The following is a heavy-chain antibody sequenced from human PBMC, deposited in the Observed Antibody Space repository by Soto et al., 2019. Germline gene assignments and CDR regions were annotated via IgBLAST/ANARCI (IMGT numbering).Heavy chain of an antibody. Sequence: GGSLRLSCAASGFTFSSYAMHWVRQAPGKGLEWVAVISYDGSNKYYADSVKGRFTISRDNSKNTLYLQMNSLRAEDTAVYYCARDGGQRDSGYSLDVWGQGTTVTVSS. V-gene: IGHV3-30-3*01. D-gene: IGHD3-10*01. CDR3: ARDGGQRDSGYSLDV. CDR1: GFTFSSYA. CDR2: ISYDGSNK. J-gene: IGHJ6*02.